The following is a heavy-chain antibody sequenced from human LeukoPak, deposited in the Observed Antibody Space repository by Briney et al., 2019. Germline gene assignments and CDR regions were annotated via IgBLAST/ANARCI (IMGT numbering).Heavy chain of an antibody. J-gene: IGHJ4*02. CDR1: GGTFNNYA. CDR3: ASEYYYDSTLGY. CDR2: INPNSGGT. Sequence: VKVSCKASGGTFNNYAISWVRQAPGQGLEWMGWINPNSGGTNYAQKFQGRVTMTRDTSISTAYMELSRLRSDDTAVYYCASEYYYDSTLGYWGQGTLVTVSS. V-gene: IGHV1-2*02. D-gene: IGHD3-22*01.